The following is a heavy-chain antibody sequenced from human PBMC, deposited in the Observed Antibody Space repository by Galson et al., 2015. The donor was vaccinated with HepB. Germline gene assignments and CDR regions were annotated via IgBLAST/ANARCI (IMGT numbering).Heavy chain of an antibody. J-gene: IGHJ4*02. Sequence: SLRLSCAASGFTFSSYAMHWVRQAPGKGLEWVAVISYGGSNKYYADSVKGRFTISRDNSKNTLYLQMNSLRDEDTAVYYCARSFTWIQLWNNDYWGQGTLVTVSS. CDR2: ISYGGSNK. CDR3: ARSFTWIQLWNNDY. CDR1: GFTFSSYA. D-gene: IGHD5-18*01. V-gene: IGHV3-30*04.